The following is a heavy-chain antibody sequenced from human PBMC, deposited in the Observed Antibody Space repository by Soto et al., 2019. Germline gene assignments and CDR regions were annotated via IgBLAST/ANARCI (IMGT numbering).Heavy chain of an antibody. Sequence: QVQLVQSGAEVKKPGSSVKVSCKASGGTFSSYTISWVRQAPGQGLEWMGRIIPILGIANYAQKFQGRVTITADKSTSTAYMELSSLRSEDTAVYYCARDWMVRGAGVWFDPWGQGTLVTVSS. J-gene: IGHJ5*02. CDR3: ARDWMVRGAGVWFDP. V-gene: IGHV1-69*08. CDR1: GGTFSSYT. CDR2: IIPILGIA. D-gene: IGHD3-10*01.